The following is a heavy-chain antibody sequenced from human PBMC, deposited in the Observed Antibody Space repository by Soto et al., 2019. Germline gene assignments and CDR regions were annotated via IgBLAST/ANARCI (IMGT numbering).Heavy chain of an antibody. CDR1: GYTFTNHG. D-gene: IGHD3-16*01. CDR2: INPYNANT. V-gene: IGHV1-18*04. CDR3: ARDRVAGIWGDAFDI. Sequence: ASVKVSCKPSGYTFTNHGINWVRQAPGQGLEWMGWINPYNANTNYAQKLQGRVTMTTDTSTSTAYMDLRSLTSDDTAVYYCARDRVAGIWGDAFDIWGQGTMVTVSS. J-gene: IGHJ3*02.